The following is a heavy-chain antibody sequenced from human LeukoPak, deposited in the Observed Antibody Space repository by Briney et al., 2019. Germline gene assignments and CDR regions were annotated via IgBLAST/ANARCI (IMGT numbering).Heavy chain of an antibody. CDR2: IYYSGST. D-gene: IGHD6-13*01. CDR3: ARHKSGIAAAIDY. V-gene: IGHV4-61*08. CDR1: GGSVSSGDYY. Sequence: PSETLSLTCTVSGGSVSSGDYYWSWIRQPPGKGLEWIGYIYYSGSTNYNPSLKSRVTISVDTSKNQFSLKLSSVTAADTAVYYCARHKSGIAAAIDYWGQGTLVTVSS. J-gene: IGHJ4*02.